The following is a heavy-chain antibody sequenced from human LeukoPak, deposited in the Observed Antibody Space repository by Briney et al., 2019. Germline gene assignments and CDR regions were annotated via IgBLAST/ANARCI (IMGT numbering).Heavy chain of an antibody. CDR3: ARASPWYYDSSGYLDAFDI. J-gene: IGHJ3*02. V-gene: IGHV3-33*05. CDR2: ISYDGTNK. D-gene: IGHD3-22*01. CDR1: GFTFSSYG. Sequence: GGSLRLSCAASGFTFSSYGMHWVRQAPGKGLEWVAVISYDGTNKYYADSVKGRFTISRDNSKNTLYLQMNSLRAEDTAVYYCARASPWYYDSSGYLDAFDIWGQGTMVTVSS.